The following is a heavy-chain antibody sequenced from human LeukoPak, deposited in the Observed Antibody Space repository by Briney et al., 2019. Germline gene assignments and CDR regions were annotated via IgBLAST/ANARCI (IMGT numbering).Heavy chain of an antibody. CDR1: GFTFSSYW. J-gene: IGHJ4*02. CDR2: IKQDGSEK. V-gene: IGHV3-7*01. Sequence: QPGGSLRLSCAASGFTFSSYWMSWVHQAPGKGLEWVANIKQDGSEKYYVDSVKGRFTISRDNAKNSLYLQMNSLRAEDTAVYYCAKPLGAGIVATLFDYWGQGTLVTVSS. CDR3: AKPLGAGIVATLFDY. D-gene: IGHD5-12*01.